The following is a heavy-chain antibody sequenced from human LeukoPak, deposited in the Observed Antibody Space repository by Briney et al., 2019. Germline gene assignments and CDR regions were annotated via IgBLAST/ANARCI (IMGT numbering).Heavy chain of an antibody. CDR2: VFFSGGT. Sequence: PSETLSLTCSVSGGSLSTYYWSWIRHPPGKGLERNGYVFFSGGTKYNPSLKRRVTTSADTSRNQFSMHLTSVNAADTAVYFCARELKAAGPFGYWGQGKLVIVSP. D-gene: IGHD6-13*01. V-gene: IGHV4-59*13. CDR3: ARELKAAGPFGY. CDR1: GGSLSTYY. J-gene: IGHJ4*02.